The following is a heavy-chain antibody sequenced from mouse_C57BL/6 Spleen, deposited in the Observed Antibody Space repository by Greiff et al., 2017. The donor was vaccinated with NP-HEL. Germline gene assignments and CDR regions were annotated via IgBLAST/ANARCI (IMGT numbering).Heavy chain of an antibody. D-gene: IGHD2-5*01. J-gene: IGHJ4*01. Sequence: QVQLQQPGAELVKPGASVKLSCQASGYTFTSYWMHWVKQRPGQGLEWIGMIHPNSGSTNYNEKFKSKATLTVDKSSSTAYMQLSSLTSEDSAVYYCASAYYSNYDAMDYWGQGTAVTVSS. CDR3: ASAYYSNYDAMDY. CDR2: IHPNSGST. V-gene: IGHV1-64*01. CDR1: GYTFTSYW.